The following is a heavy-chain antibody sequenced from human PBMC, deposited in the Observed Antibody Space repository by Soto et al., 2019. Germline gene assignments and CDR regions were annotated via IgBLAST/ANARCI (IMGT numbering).Heavy chain of an antibody. J-gene: IGHJ6*02. CDR2: ISSSSSYR. CDR3: ARVVDYYDPYYYYGMDV. D-gene: IGHD3-22*01. Sequence: EVQLVESGGGLVKPGGSLRLSCAASGFTFSTYTMNWVRQAPGKGLEWVSSISSSSSYRYYTDSVKGRFTISRENAKNSLYLQMNSLRAEDTAVYYCARVVDYYDPYYYYGMDVWCQGTTVTVSS. CDR1: GFTFSTYT. V-gene: IGHV3-21*01.